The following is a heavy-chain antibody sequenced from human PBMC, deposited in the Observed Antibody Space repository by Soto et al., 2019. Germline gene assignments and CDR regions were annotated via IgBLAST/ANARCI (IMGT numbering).Heavy chain of an antibody. CDR1: GFTFSSFA. Sequence: PGGSLRLSCAVSGFTFSSFAMSWVRQAPGKGLEWVSTISGSGGSAYYADSVKGRFTISRDNSKNTLYLQMNSLRAEDTAVYYCAKEFGSSWYYFDYWGQGTLVTVSS. D-gene: IGHD6-13*01. CDR3: AKEFGSSWYYFDY. J-gene: IGHJ4*02. V-gene: IGHV3-23*01. CDR2: ISGSGGSA.